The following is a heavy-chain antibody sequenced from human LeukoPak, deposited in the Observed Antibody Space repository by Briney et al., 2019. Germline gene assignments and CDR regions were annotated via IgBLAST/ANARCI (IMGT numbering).Heavy chain of an antibody. V-gene: IGHV4-39*07. CDR3: AGSIEEYSSSWYRSLSGWFDP. CDR2: IYYSGST. J-gene: IGHJ5*02. CDR1: GGSISSSSYY. Sequence: SETQSLTCTVSGGSISSSSYYWGWIRQPPGKGLEWIGSIYYSGSTYYNPSLKSRVTISVDTSKNQFSLKLSSVTAADTAVYYCAGSIEEYSSSWYRSLSGWFDPWGQGTLVTVSS. D-gene: IGHD6-13*01.